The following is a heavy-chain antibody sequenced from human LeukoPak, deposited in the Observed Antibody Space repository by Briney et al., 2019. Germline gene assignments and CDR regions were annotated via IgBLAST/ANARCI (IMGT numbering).Heavy chain of an antibody. CDR3: ARDSPEAILDSNWFDP. J-gene: IGHJ5*02. CDR2: ISSSSSYT. CDR1: GFTFSDYY. V-gene: IGHV3-11*06. D-gene: IGHD2/OR15-2a*01. Sequence: GGSLRLSCAASGFTFSDYYTSWVRQAPGKGLEWVSCISSSSSYTNYADSVKGRFTISRDNAKNSLYLQMNSLRAEDTAVYYCARDSPEAILDSNWFDPWGQGTLVTVSS.